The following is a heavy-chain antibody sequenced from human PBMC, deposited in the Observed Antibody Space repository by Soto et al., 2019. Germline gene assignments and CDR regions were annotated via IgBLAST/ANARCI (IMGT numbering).Heavy chain of an antibody. CDR2: IKSTTDGGTA. D-gene: IGHD2-21*02. CDR3: TTCSGADCYVDFYAMDV. V-gene: IGHV3-15*01. J-gene: IGHJ6*02. CDR1: GFTFTYAW. Sequence: EVQLVESGGGLVKPGGSLRLSCAASGFTFTYAWINWVRQAPGKGLEWVGRIKSTTDGGTADFAAPVNDRFTFSRDDSENTLYLQMNSLKIDDTGVYYCTTCSGADCYVDFYAMDVWGQGTTVTVSS.